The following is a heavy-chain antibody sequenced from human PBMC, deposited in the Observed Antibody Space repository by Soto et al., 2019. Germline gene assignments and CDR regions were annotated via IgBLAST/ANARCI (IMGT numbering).Heavy chain of an antibody. D-gene: IGHD3-10*01. CDR1: DFTLSNAR. J-gene: IGHJ4*02. V-gene: IGHV3-15*07. CDR3: STGGYPSGLDY. Sequence: EVQLVESGGGSVKPGGSLRLSCAVSDFTLSNARMNWVRQAPGKGLEWVGRIKRKVDGGTTDYAAPVKGRFTISRDDSKNRLFLQMNSLKSEDTAVYYCSTGGYPSGLDYWGQGTLVTVSS. CDR2: IKRKVDGGTT.